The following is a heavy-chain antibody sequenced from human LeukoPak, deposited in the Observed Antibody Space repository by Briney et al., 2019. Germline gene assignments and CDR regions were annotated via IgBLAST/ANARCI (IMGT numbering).Heavy chain of an antibody. V-gene: IGHV3-7*01. CDR2: INTDGGGT. CDR1: GFTFSNYW. CDR3: ARDKVTY. Sequence: GGSLRLSCAASGFTFSNYWMSWVRQAPGKGLEWVAHINTDGGGTYYVDSVKGRFTISRDNAKNSLYLQMNSLRVEDTAVYYCARDKVTYWGQGTLVTVSS. J-gene: IGHJ4*02.